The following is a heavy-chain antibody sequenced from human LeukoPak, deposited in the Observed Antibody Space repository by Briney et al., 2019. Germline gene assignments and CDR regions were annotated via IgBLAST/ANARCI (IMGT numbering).Heavy chain of an antibody. Sequence: SETLSLTCTVSGGSISSYYWSWIRQPPGKGLEWIGYIYYSGSTNYNPSLESRVTISVDTSKNQFSLKLSSVTAADTAVYYCARLHLAYCGGDCCYLGAFDIWGQGTMATVSS. CDR3: ARLHLAYCGGDCCYLGAFDI. J-gene: IGHJ3*02. CDR2: IYYSGST. V-gene: IGHV4-59*08. CDR1: GGSISSYY. D-gene: IGHD2-21*02.